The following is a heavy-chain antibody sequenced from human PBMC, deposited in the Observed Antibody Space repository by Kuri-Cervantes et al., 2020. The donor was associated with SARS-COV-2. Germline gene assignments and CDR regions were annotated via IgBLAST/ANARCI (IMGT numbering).Heavy chain of an antibody. Sequence: GGSLRLSCAASGFTFRSSGMHWVRQAPGKGLEWVALLSNDGAYEYYADSVKGRFTISRDNFKNTLFLQMNSLRSEDTAVYYCAKGGDFWSGFTYFDSCGPGTLVTVSS. D-gene: IGHD3-3*01. V-gene: IGHV3-30*18. J-gene: IGHJ4*02. CDR1: GFTFRSSG. CDR3: AKGGDFWSGFTYFDS. CDR2: LSNDGAYE.